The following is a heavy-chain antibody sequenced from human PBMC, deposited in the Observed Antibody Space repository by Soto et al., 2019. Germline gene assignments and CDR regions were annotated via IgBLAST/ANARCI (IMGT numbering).Heavy chain of an antibody. Sequence: GGSLRLSCAASGFTFSSYGMHWVRQAPGKGLEWVAVISHDGSNKYFADSVKGRFTISRDNSQNTLYLQMNSLRAEDTAVYYCARDRVKAVAAPNPSLGGGFDIWGQGTMVTVSS. J-gene: IGHJ3*02. D-gene: IGHD6-19*01. CDR3: ARDRVKAVAAPNPSLGGGFDI. CDR1: GFTFSSYG. CDR2: ISHDGSNK. V-gene: IGHV3-30*03.